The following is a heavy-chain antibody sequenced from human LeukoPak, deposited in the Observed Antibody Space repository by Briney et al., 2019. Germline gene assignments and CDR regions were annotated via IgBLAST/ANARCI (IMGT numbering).Heavy chain of an antibody. CDR1: GYTFTGYY. CDR3: ARGGTIVATITYWYSSSWHLNSPGPPFDY. J-gene: IGHJ4*02. V-gene: IGHV1-2*02. Sequence: GASVKVSCKASGYTFTGYYMHWVRQAPGQGLEWMGWINPNSGGTNYAQKFQGRVTMTRDTSISTAYMELSRLRSDDTAVYYCARGGTIVATITYWYSSSWHLNSPGPPFDYWGQGTLVTVSS. CDR2: INPNSGGT. D-gene: IGHD5-12*01.